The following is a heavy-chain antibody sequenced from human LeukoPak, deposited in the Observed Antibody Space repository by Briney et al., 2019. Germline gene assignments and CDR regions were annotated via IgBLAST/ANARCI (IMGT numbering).Heavy chain of an antibody. CDR3: ARVVAATAPFDY. CDR1: GGTFSSYA. J-gene: IGHJ4*02. D-gene: IGHD6-19*01. Sequence: ASVKVSCKASGGTFSSYAISWVRQAPGQGLEWMGGIIPIFGTANYAQKFQGRVTITADESTSTAYMELSSLRSEDTAVYYCARVVAATAPFDYWGQGTLVTVSS. CDR2: IIPIFGTA. V-gene: IGHV1-69*01.